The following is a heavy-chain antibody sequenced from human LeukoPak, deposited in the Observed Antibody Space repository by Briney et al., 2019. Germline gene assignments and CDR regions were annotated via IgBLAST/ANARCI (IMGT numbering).Heavy chain of an antibody. V-gene: IGHV1-24*01. Sequence: ASVKVSCKVSGYTLTDLSIHWVRQAPGKGLEWMAGFDPEDGEAIFAQNFQGRVTMTEDTSTDTAYMELSSLRSEDTALYYCATVVVPTPPSYYYYYYMDVWGEGTTVAVSS. CDR1: GYTLTDLS. D-gene: IGHD2-2*01. CDR3: ATVVVPTPPSYYYYYYMDV. J-gene: IGHJ6*03. CDR2: FDPEDGEA.